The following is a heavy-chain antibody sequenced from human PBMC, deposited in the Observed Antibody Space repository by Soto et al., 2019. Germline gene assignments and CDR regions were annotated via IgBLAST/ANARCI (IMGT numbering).Heavy chain of an antibody. V-gene: IGHV3-30-3*01. CDR2: ISYDGSNK. J-gene: IGHJ3*02. CDR1: GFTFSSYA. Sequence: QVQLVESGGGVVQPGRSLRLSCAASGFTFSSYAMHWVRQAPGKGLEWVAVISYDGSNKYYADSVKGRFTISRDNSKNSLYLQMNSLRAEDTAVYYCAKISYCGGDCYFGYDAFDIWGPGIMVTDSS. CDR3: AKISYCGGDCYFGYDAFDI. D-gene: IGHD2-21*02.